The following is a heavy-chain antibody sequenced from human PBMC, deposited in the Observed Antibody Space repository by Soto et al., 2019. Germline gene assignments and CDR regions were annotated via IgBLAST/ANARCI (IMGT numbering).Heavy chain of an antibody. V-gene: IGHV1-18*01. CDR3: ARVHSGSYYSSAWFDY. Sequence: ASVKVSCKASGYTFTSYGISWVRQAPGQGLEWMGWIIAYNGNTNYAQKLQGRVTMTTDKSTSTAYMELSSLRSEDTAVYYCARVHSGSYYSSAWFDYWGQGTLVTVSS. D-gene: IGHD1-26*01. J-gene: IGHJ4*02. CDR1: GYTFTSYG. CDR2: IIAYNGNT.